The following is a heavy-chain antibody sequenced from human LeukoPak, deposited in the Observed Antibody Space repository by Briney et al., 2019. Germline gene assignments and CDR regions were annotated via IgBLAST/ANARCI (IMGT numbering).Heavy chain of an antibody. CDR3: ARRGGGRVGSGSYWYFDY. D-gene: IGHD3-10*01. CDR2: IYYSGST. Sequence: SETLSLTCTVSGGSISSSSYYWGWIRQPPGKGLEWIGSIYYSGSTYYNPSLKSRVTISVDTSKNQFSLKLSSVTAADTAVYYCARRGGGRVGSGSYWYFDYWGQGTLVTVSS. CDR1: GGSISSSSYY. V-gene: IGHV4-39*01. J-gene: IGHJ4*02.